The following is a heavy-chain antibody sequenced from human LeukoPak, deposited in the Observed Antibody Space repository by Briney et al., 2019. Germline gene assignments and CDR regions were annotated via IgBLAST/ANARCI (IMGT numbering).Heavy chain of an antibody. D-gene: IGHD1-1*01. CDR2: IYYSGST. Sequence: SETLSLTCTVSGGSISSYYWSWIRQPPGKGLEWIGYIYYSGSTNYNPSLKSRVTISVDTSKNQFSLKLSSVTAADTAVYYCARPQNAGYWKPFDIWGQGTMVTASS. J-gene: IGHJ3*02. V-gene: IGHV4-59*01. CDR3: ARPQNAGYWKPFDI. CDR1: GGSISSYY.